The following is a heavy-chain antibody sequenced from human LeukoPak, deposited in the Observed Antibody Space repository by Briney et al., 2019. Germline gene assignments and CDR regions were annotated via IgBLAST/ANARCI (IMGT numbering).Heavy chain of an antibody. D-gene: IGHD2/OR15-2a*01. Sequence: GASVKVSCKASGYTFTDYYMHWVRQAPGQGLEWMGGINPSSGDTKYVQKFQGRVTVTRDTSISTAYMELSGLTFDDTAVYYCAGEDCTTPSCHKAFDFWGQGTLVTVSS. CDR1: GYTFTDYY. CDR3: AGEDCTTPSCHKAFDF. CDR2: INPSSGDT. J-gene: IGHJ4*02. V-gene: IGHV1-2*02.